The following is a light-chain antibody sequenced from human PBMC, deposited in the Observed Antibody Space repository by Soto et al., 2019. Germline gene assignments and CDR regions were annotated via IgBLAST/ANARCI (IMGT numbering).Light chain of an antibody. Sequence: QSALTQPASVSGSPGESITISCTGTSSDVGAYNFVSWYQQDPGKAPKLMIYDVSSRPSGVSNRFSGSKSGHTASLTISGLQAEDEADYYCSSYTSSSTYVFGTGTNSPS. CDR3: SSYTSSSTYV. CDR1: SSDVGAYNF. J-gene: IGLJ1*01. CDR2: DVS. V-gene: IGLV2-14*01.